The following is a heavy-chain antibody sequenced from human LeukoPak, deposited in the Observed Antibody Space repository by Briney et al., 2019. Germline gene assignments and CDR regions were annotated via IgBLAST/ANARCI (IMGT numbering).Heavy chain of an antibody. Sequence: ASVKVSCKVSGYTFTGYYLHWVRQAPGQGLEWMGWISAYNGNTNYAQKLQGRVTMTTDTSTSTAYMELRSLRSDDTAVYYCASHDSYYYDSSGYYAYYYGMDVWGQGTTATVSS. D-gene: IGHD3-22*01. J-gene: IGHJ6*02. V-gene: IGHV1-18*04. CDR3: ASHDSYYYDSSGYYAYYYGMDV. CDR1: GYTFTGYY. CDR2: ISAYNGNT.